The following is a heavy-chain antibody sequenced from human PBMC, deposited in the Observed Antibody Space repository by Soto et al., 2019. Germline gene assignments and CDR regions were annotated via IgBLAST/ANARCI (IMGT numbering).Heavy chain of an antibody. J-gene: IGHJ6*02. V-gene: IGHV4-39*01. CDR3: AGHVGSGDVLTGYPRYNYYGMDV. D-gene: IGHD3-9*01. CDR1: GGSISSSSFC. CDR2: INYSGKT. Sequence: SETLSLTCSVSGGSISSSSFCWGWVRQPPGKGLEWIGSINYSGKTYYSPSLKSRLTISVDTSRNQFSLKLRSVTATDTAVYYCAGHVGSGDVLTGYPRYNYYGMDVWGQGTTVTVSS.